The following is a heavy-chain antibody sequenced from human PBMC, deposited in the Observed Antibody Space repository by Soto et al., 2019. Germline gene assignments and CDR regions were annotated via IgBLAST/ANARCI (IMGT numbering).Heavy chain of an antibody. CDR1: GYSFTSYW. J-gene: IGHJ6*02. CDR2: IDPSDSYT. Sequence: PGESLKISCKGSGYSFTSYWISWVRQIPGKGLEWMGRIDPSDSYTHYSPSFQGHVTISADKSISTAYLQWSSLKASDTAMYYCASSYCSSTSCYGPIYYYYGMDVWGQGTTVAVSS. D-gene: IGHD2-2*01. V-gene: IGHV5-10-1*01. CDR3: ASSYCSSTSCYGPIYYYYGMDV.